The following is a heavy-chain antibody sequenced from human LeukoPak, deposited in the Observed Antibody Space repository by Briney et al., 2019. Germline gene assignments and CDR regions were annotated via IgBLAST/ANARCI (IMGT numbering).Heavy chain of an antibody. CDR3: ARASWSRSLDY. V-gene: IGHV4-38-2*02. J-gene: IGHJ4*02. CDR1: GYSISGDYY. CDR2: IYHSGSS. Sequence: SETLSLTCTVSGYSISGDYYWGWIRQPPGKGLEWIASIYHSGSSYYNPSLKSRVTISIDTSKNQFSLKLSSVTAADTAVYYCARASWSRSLDYWGQGTLVTVSS. D-gene: IGHD6-13*01.